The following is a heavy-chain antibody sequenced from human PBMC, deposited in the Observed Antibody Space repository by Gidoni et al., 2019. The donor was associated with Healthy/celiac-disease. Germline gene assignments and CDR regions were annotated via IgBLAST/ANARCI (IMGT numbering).Heavy chain of an antibody. V-gene: IGHV4-59*01. CDR1: GGSISSYY. J-gene: IGHJ6*02. Sequence: QVQLQESGPGLVKPSETLSLTCTVSGGSISSYYWSWIRQPPGKGLEWIGYIYYSGSTNYNPSLKSRVTISVDTSKNQFSLKLSSVTAADTAVYYCAREVYSNYEDYGMDVWGQGTTVTVSS. CDR2: IYYSGST. CDR3: AREVYSNYEDYGMDV. D-gene: IGHD4-4*01.